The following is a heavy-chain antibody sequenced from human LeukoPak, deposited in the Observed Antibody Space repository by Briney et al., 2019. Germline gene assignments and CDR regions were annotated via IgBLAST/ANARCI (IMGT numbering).Heavy chain of an antibody. J-gene: IGHJ4*02. Sequence: PSETLSLTCTVSGGSISNYYWNWIRQPPGKGLEWIGSIYHSGSTYYNPSLKSRLTISADTSKNQFSLRLSSVTAADTAVYYCVRVDNGGNYFDYWGQGTLVTVSS. CDR3: VRVDNGGNYFDY. CDR2: IYHSGST. D-gene: IGHD4-23*01. CDR1: GGSISNYY. V-gene: IGHV4-38-2*02.